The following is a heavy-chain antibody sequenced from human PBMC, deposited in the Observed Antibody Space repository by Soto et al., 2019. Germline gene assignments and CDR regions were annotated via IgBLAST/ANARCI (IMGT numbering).Heavy chain of an antibody. D-gene: IGHD6-19*01. CDR3: ARGYSSGWYSGFDP. J-gene: IGHJ5*02. CDR1: GFTFNNFG. Sequence: EVQLVESGGGLVQPGGSLRLSCAASGFTFNNFGMNWVRQAPGKGLEWVSYISSSSSTIYYADSVKGRFTISRDNAKNSLYLQMSSLRAEDTAVYYCARGYSSGWYSGFDPWGQGTLVTVSS. V-gene: IGHV3-48*01. CDR2: ISSSSSTI.